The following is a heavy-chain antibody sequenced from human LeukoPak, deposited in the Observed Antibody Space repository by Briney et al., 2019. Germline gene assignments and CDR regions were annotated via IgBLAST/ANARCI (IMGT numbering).Heavy chain of an antibody. Sequence: GGSLRLSCAASGFTFSSYAMSWVRQAPERGLEWVSTISGSGGGTYYADSVKGRFTISRDNSKNTLYLQMNSLRAEDTAVYYCARDEEPAAGMDIDYWGQGTLVTVSS. J-gene: IGHJ4*02. CDR2: ISGSGGGT. CDR1: GFTFSSYA. CDR3: ARDEEPAAGMDIDY. V-gene: IGHV3-23*01. D-gene: IGHD6-13*01.